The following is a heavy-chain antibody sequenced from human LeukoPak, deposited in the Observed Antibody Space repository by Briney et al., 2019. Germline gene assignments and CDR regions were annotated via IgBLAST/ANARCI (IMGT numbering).Heavy chain of an antibody. D-gene: IGHD3-10*01. V-gene: IGHV4-30-4*08. J-gene: IGHJ3*02. CDR2: IYYSGST. Sequence: SQTLSLTCTVSGGSISSGGYYWSWIRQHPGKGLEWIGYIYYSGSTYYNPSLKSRVTISVDTSKNQFSLKLSSVTAADTAVYYCARAITMESAFDIWGQGTMVTVSS. CDR1: GGSISSGGYY. CDR3: ARAITMESAFDI.